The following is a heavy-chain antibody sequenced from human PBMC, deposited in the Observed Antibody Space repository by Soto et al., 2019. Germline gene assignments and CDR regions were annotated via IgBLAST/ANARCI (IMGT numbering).Heavy chain of an antibody. V-gene: IGHV3-30-3*01. CDR2: ISYDGSNK. Sequence: PGGSLRLSCAASGFTFSSYAMHWVRQAPGKGLEWVAVISYDGSNKYYADSVKGRFTISRDNSKNTLYLQMNSLRAEDTAVYYCAREFTVTRVFDYWGQGTLVTVSS. D-gene: IGHD4-4*01. J-gene: IGHJ4*02. CDR1: GFTFSSYA. CDR3: AREFTVTRVFDY.